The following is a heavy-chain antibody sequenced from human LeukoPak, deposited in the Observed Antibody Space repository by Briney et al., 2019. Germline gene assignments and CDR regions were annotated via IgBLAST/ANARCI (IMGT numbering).Heavy chain of an antibody. D-gene: IGHD3-16*01. CDR2: IYYTGIT. J-gene: IGHJ4*02. CDR1: GVSISSGTHY. CDR3: AASSGVTLGRF. Sequence: PSETLSLTCTVSGVSISSGTHYYHWIRQHPGKGLEWIGYIYYTGITSYNPSLKSRVTMSVDMSMNQVSLKVTSLTAADTAVYYCAASSGVTLGRFWGQGALVTVSS. V-gene: IGHV4-31*03.